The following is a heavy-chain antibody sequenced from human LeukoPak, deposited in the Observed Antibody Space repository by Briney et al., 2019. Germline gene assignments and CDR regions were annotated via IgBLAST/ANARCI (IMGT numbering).Heavy chain of an antibody. J-gene: IGHJ4*02. CDR2: ISYDGSNK. Sequence: GRSLRLSCAASGFTFSSYAMHWVRQAPGKGLEWVAVISYDGSNKYYADSVKGRFTISRGNSKNTLYLQMNSLRAEGTAVYYCARRSSGSYFVDYFDYWGQGTLVTVSS. CDR3: ARRSSGSYFVDYFDY. CDR1: GFTFSSYA. D-gene: IGHD1-26*01. V-gene: IGHV3-30-3*01.